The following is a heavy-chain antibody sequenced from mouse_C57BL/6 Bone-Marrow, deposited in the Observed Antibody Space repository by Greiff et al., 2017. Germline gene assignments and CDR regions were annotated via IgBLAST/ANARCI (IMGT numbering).Heavy chain of an antibody. CDR2: IYPGDGDT. J-gene: IGHJ2*01. CDR1: GSAFCSSW. Sequence: QVQLPQSGPELVPPVASVPISCTSSGSAFCSSWITCVKQRPGKGLEWIGRIYPGDGDTNYNGKFKGKATLTADKSSSTAYMQLSSLTSEDSAVYFCARWAVDYFDYWGQGTTLTVSS. CDR3: ARWAVDYFDY. V-gene: IGHV1-82*01.